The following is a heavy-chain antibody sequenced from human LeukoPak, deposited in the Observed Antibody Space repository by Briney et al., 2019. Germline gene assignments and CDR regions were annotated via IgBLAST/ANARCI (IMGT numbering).Heavy chain of an antibody. J-gene: IGHJ6*02. CDR2: ICWNSGSI. V-gene: IGHV3-9*01. D-gene: IGHD6-6*01. CDR3: AKHQRGSSYYYYYGMDV. CDR1: GFPFDDYA. Sequence: GGSLRLFCAASGFPFDDYALHLVRQAPGKGLGWVSGICWNSGSIVYADSGEGRFTISRDNAKNSLYLQMNRLRAEDTALYYCAKHQRGSSYYYYYGMDVWGQGTTVTVSS.